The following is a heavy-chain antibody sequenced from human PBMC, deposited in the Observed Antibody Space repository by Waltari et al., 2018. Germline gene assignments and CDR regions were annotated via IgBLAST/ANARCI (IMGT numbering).Heavy chain of an antibody. CDR3: ARGSGVDY. CDR2: SSDGGGII. V-gene: IGHV3-23*01. CDR1: GFTFSTYV. Sequence: EVQLLESGGGLVQPGGSLRLSCAASGFTFSTYVMNWVRQAPGKGLEGVSSSSDGGGIINYADSVKGRFTISRDNSKNTVYLQMKSLRAEDTAVYYCARGSGVDYWGQGTLVTISS. D-gene: IGHD7-27*01. J-gene: IGHJ4*02.